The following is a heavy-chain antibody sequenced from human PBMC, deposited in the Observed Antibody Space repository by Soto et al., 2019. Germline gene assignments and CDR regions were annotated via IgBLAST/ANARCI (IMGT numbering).Heavy chain of an antibody. CDR2: VSASGDPT. D-gene: IGHD2-15*01. CDR3: AKHAKYCSGGICSFPYFFDY. V-gene: IGHV3-23*01. J-gene: IGHJ4*02. Sequence: PGGSLRISCPSSVFAFSICAMSWVGQAPGKGLEWVSGVSASGDPTDYADSVKGRFTISRDNSRNTLYLQMNSLRVEDTAVYYCAKHAKYCSGGICSFPYFFDYWGQGTLVTVSS. CDR1: VFAFSICA.